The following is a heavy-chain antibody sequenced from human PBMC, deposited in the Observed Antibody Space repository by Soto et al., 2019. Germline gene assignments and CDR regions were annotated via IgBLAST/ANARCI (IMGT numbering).Heavy chain of an antibody. J-gene: IGHJ4*02. CDR1: GFTFSSYG. CDR3: ARDGDEWELLRNYFDY. Sequence: QVQLVESGGGVVQPGRSLRLSCAASGFTFSSYGMHWVRQAPGKGLEWVAVIWYDGSNKYYADSVKGRFTISRDNSKNTLYLQMNSLRAEDTAVYYCARDGDEWELLRNYFDYWGQGTLVTVSS. V-gene: IGHV3-33*01. D-gene: IGHD1-26*01. CDR2: IWYDGSNK.